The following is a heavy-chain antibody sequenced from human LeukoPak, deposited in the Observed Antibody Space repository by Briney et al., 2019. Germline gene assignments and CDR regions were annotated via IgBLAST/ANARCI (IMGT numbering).Heavy chain of an antibody. CDR3: ARDIWWGYYDSAGEDAFDI. Sequence: GASVKVSCKASGYTFTSYGISWVRQAPGQGLEWMGWISAYNGNTNYAQKLQGRVTMTTDTSTSTAYMELRSLRSDDTAVYYCARDIWWGYYDSAGEDAFDIWGQGTMVTVSS. V-gene: IGHV1-18*01. D-gene: IGHD3-22*01. CDR2: ISAYNGNT. CDR1: GYTFTSYG. J-gene: IGHJ3*02.